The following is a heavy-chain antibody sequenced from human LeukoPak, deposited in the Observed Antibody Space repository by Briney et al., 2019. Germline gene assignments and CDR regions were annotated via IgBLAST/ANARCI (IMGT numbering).Heavy chain of an antibody. Sequence: GGSLRLSCAASGLTFSSYGMHWVRQAPGKGLEWVALIWYDGSNKYYADSVKGRFIISRDNSRNTLYLQMNSLRAEDTALYYCARDYGSGIDCWGQGTLVTVSS. J-gene: IGHJ4*02. CDR2: IWYDGSNK. CDR3: ARDYGSGIDC. D-gene: IGHD3-10*01. V-gene: IGHV3-33*01. CDR1: GLTFSSYG.